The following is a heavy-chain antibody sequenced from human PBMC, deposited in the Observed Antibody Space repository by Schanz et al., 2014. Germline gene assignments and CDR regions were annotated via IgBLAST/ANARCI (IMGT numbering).Heavy chain of an antibody. J-gene: IGHJ3*02. CDR2: INQSGTT. CDR1: GGSFSGYY. CDR3: ARGTRERLLLRSWQFAFDI. V-gene: IGHV4-34*01. D-gene: IGHD3-22*01. Sequence: QVQLQQWGAGLLKPSETLSLTCGVFGGSFSGYYWSWIRQPPGKGLEWIGEINQSGTTNYNPSLKSRVTLSVDPSKNLISLNLRSVTAADTAVYYCARGTRERLLLRSWQFAFDIWGQGTMXTVSS.